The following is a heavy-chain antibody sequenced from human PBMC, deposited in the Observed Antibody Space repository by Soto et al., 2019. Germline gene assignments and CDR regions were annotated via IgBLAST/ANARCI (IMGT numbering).Heavy chain of an antibody. J-gene: IGHJ4*02. CDR3: ARASRFGATVFDY. CDR1: GGTFSSYT. CDR2: IIPILGIA. Sequence: QVQLVQSGAEVKKPGSSVKVSCKAAGGTFSSYTISWVRQAPGQGLEWMGRIIPILGIANYAQKFQGRVTITADKSTRTEYMELISLKSEDTAVYYCARASRFGATVFDYWGQGPLVTVSS. V-gene: IGHV1-69*02. D-gene: IGHD3-10*01.